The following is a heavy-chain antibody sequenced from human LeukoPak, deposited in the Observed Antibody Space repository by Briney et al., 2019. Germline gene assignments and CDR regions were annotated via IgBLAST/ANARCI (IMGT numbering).Heavy chain of an antibody. D-gene: IGHD6-13*01. V-gene: IGHV3-7*05. Sequence: GGFLRLSCAASGFTFRSYWMSWVRQAPGRGLEWVANIKQDGSEKYYVDSVKGRFTISRDNAKNSLYLQMSSLRAEDTAVYYCAKDFGMGYSSPTFFDYWGQGTLVSVSS. CDR1: GFTFRSYW. J-gene: IGHJ4*02. CDR2: IKQDGSEK. CDR3: AKDFGMGYSSPTFFDY.